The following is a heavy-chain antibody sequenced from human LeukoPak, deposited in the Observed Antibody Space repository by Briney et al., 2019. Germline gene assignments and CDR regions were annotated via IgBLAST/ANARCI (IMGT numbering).Heavy chain of an antibody. V-gene: IGHV4-59*01. CDR1: GGSISSYY. Sequence: SETLSLTCTVSGGSISSYYWSWTRQPPGKGLEWIGYIYYSGSTNYNPSLKSRVTISVDTSKNQFSLKLSSVTAADTAVYYCARVRAIFGVVTPGDAFDIWGQGTMVTVSS. J-gene: IGHJ3*02. CDR3: ARVRAIFGVVTPGDAFDI. CDR2: IYYSGST. D-gene: IGHD3-3*01.